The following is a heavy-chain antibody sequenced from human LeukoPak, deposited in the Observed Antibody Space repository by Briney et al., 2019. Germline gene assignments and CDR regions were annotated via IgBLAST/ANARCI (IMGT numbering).Heavy chain of an antibody. V-gene: IGHV3-30-3*02. CDR1: GFTFSSYA. J-gene: IGHJ6*03. Sequence: GGSLRLSCAASGFTFSSYAMHWVRRAPGKGLEWVAVISYDGSNKYYADSVKGRFTISRDSSKSTLYLEMNSLRAEDTAVYYCAKSYSSEENSYYYMDVWGKGTTVTVSS. D-gene: IGHD6-19*01. CDR2: ISYDGSNK. CDR3: AKSYSSEENSYYYMDV.